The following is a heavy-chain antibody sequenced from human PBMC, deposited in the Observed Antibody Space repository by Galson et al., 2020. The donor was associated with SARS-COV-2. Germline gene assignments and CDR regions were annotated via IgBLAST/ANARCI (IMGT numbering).Heavy chain of an antibody. J-gene: IGHJ4*02. CDR3: TTSLVTIGEIY. Sequence: GESLKISCTVSGYIFGDYAMSWVRQAPGKGLEGIGFIRSKAYGGTTHYAASMEDRFTISRDDSNSVADLQMNGLKSEDTGFYYCTTSLVTIGEIYWGQETLVTVSS. D-gene: IGHD3-9*01. V-gene: IGHV3-49*04. CDR2: IRSKAYGGTT. CDR1: GYIFGDYA.